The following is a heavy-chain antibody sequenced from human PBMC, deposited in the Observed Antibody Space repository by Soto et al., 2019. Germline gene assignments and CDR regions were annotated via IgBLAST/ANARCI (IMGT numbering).Heavy chain of an antibody. V-gene: IGHV3-48*01. CDR1: GFTFSSYS. CDR3: ARDGGYSYGPFDY. CDR2: ISSSSRTI. Sequence: EVQLVESGGGLVQPGGSLRLSCAASGFTFSSYSMNWVRQAPGKGLEWVSYISSSSRTIYYANSVKDRFTISRDNAKHSLYLQRNSLRAEDTAVYYCARDGGYSYGPFDYWGQGTLVTVSS. J-gene: IGHJ4*02. D-gene: IGHD5-18*01.